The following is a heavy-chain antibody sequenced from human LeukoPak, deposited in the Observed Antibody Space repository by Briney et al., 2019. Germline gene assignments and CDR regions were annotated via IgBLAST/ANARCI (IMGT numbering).Heavy chain of an antibody. D-gene: IGHD3-10*01. CDR1: GYTFAGYY. Sequence: GASVKVSCKAPGYTFAGYYMHWVRQAPGQGLEWMGWINPKIGGTNYAQKFQGRVTMTRDTSISTAYMELSRLRSDDTAVYYCAREIGSGSFLDNWGQGTLVTVSS. J-gene: IGHJ4*02. CDR2: INPKIGGT. V-gene: IGHV1-2*02. CDR3: AREIGSGSFLDN.